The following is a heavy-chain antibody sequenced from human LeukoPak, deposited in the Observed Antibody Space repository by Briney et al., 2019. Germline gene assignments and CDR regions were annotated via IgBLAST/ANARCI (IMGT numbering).Heavy chain of an antibody. CDR3: TRVIVAVPGHFDYFDF. Sequence: GGSLRLSCEASGFTFRNYYMRWIRQAPGKGLEWVANINEDGSNKWHLGSVRGRFTVSRDYARNSLYLQMNSLRVEDSAVYYCTRVIVAVPGHFDYFDFWGQGALVTVSP. V-gene: IGHV3-7*01. D-gene: IGHD6-19*01. J-gene: IGHJ4*02. CDR1: GFTFRNYY. CDR2: INEDGSNK.